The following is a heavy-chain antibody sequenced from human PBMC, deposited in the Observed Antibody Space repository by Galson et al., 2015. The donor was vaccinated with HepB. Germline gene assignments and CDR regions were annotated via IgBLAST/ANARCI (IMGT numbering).Heavy chain of an antibody. D-gene: IGHD4-17*01. CDR1: GFTFSDYG. V-gene: IGHV3-33*01. CDR3: EREGSTAVTTFDY. Sequence: SLRLSCAASGFTFSDYGMHWVRQAPGKGLEWLAVIRYDGGNKYYADSLKGRFTISRDNSKNTLYLQMNSLRAEDRAVYYCEREGSTAVTTFDYWGQGTLVTVSS. J-gene: IGHJ4*02. CDR2: IRYDGGNK.